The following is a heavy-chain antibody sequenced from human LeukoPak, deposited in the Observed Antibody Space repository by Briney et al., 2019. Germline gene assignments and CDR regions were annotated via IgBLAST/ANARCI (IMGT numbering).Heavy chain of an antibody. CDR3: ARGGITIFGVVIDYYFDY. V-gene: IGHV1-18*01. J-gene: IGHJ4*02. Sequence: ASVKVSCKASGYTFTSYGISWVRQAPGQGLEWMGWISAYNGNTNYAQKLQGRVTMTTDTSTSTAYMELRSLRSDDTAVCYCARGGITIFGVVIDYYFDYWGQGTLVTVSS. CDR1: GYTFTSYG. D-gene: IGHD3-3*01. CDR2: ISAYNGNT.